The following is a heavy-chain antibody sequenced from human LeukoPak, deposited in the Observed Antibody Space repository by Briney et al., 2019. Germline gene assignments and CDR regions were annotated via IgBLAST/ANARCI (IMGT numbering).Heavy chain of an antibody. D-gene: IGHD2-8*02. V-gene: IGHV4-30-2*01. CDR3: ARVPTGYYFDY. CDR2: FYHAGST. J-gene: IGHJ4*02. Sequence: SETLSLTCTVSGGSISSGGYYWNWIRQPPGKGLEWIGYFYHAGSTYYNPSLKSRVTISVDTSKNQFSLKLSSVTAADTAVYYCARVPTGYYFDYWGQGTLVTVSS. CDR1: GGSISSGGYY.